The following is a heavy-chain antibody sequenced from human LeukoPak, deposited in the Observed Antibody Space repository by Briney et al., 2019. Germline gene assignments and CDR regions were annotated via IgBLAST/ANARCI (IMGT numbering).Heavy chain of an antibody. CDR3: ARDLSVVVSSRAFDI. Sequence: ASVKVSCKASGYTFTSYGISWVRQAPGQGLEWMGWISAYNGNTNYAQKLQGRVTMTTDTSTSTAYMELRSLRSDDTAVYYCARDLSVVVSSRAFDIWGQGTMVTVSS. D-gene: IGHD2-15*01. V-gene: IGHV1-18*01. CDR2: ISAYNGNT. CDR1: GYTFTSYG. J-gene: IGHJ3*02.